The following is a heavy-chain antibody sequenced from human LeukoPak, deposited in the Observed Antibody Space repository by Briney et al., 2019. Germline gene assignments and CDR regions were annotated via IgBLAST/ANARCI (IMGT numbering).Heavy chain of an antibody. CDR3: AREEQWPVRKLDY. CDR2: ISSSGSTI. J-gene: IGHJ4*02. Sequence: PGGSLRLSCAASGFTFSDYYMSWIRQAPGKGLEWVSYISSSGSTIYYADSVKGRFTISRDNAKNSLYLQMNSLRAEDTAVYYCAREEQWPVRKLDYWGQGTLVTVSS. V-gene: IGHV3-11*01. CDR1: GFTFSDYY. D-gene: IGHD6-19*01.